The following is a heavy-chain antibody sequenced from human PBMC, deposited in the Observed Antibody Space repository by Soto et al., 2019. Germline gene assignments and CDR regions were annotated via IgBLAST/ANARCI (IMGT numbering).Heavy chain of an antibody. CDR1: GYTFTSYG. CDR2: ISAYNGNT. V-gene: IGHV1-18*01. Sequence: ASVKVSCKASGYTFTSYGISWVRQAPGQGLEWMGWISAYNGNTNYAQKLQGRVTMTTDTSTSTAYMELRSLRSDDTAVYYCARDHSKLTGDGVGAFDIWGQGTMVTVSS. CDR3: ARDHSKLTGDGVGAFDI. J-gene: IGHJ3*02. D-gene: IGHD7-27*01.